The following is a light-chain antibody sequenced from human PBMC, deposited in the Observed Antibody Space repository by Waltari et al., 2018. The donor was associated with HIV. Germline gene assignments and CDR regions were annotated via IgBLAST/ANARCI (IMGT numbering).Light chain of an antibody. CDR2: DLN. Sequence: QPPLTQSLSVSGAPGQSITISCTGTHNEFGAYNNVYWYQQHPGRAPKLLIFDLNRRPSGVPDRFSGSKSGNTASLTISGLQAEDEADYYCCSSAGRYTFVFGTGTKVTVL. J-gene: IGLJ1*01. V-gene: IGLV2-11*01. CDR3: CSSAGRYTFV. CDR1: HNEFGAYNN.